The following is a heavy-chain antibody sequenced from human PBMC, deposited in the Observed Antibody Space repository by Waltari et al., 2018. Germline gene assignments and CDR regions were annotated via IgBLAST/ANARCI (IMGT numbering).Heavy chain of an antibody. Sequence: QLQLQESGPGLVKPSETLSLTCTVSGGSISTNYNWGWIRQPPGKGLEWMGNMQYRGGTLYNPYLRGRGTIALDTSKNQFCLRLSSVGAADTAVYFCGRIAFGDDGGYFQHWGQGTLVTVSS. CDR3: GRIAFGDDGGYFQH. D-gene: IGHD4-17*01. CDR2: MQYRGGT. J-gene: IGHJ1*01. CDR1: GGSISTNYN. V-gene: IGHV4-39*01.